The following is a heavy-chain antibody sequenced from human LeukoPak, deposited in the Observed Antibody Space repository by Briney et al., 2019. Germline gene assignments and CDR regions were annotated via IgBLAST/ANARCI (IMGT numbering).Heavy chain of an antibody. J-gene: IGHJ4*02. D-gene: IGHD3-10*01. CDR3: ARCTGGSGSPKDY. Sequence: GGSLRLSCAAPGFTFSIYSMTWVRQAPGKGLEWVSYISTSSSTMYYADSVKGRFTISRDNAKNSLSLQMNSLRDEDTAVYYCARCTGGSGSPKDYWGQGTLVTVSS. CDR1: GFTFSIYS. CDR2: ISTSSSTM. V-gene: IGHV3-48*02.